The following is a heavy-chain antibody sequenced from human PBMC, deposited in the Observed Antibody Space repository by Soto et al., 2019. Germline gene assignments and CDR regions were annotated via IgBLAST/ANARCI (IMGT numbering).Heavy chain of an antibody. V-gene: IGHV1-18*01. Sequence: AASVKVSCKASGYTFTSYGISWVRQAPGQGLEWMGWISAYNGNTNYAQKLQGRVTMTTDTSTSTAYMELRSLRSDDTAVYYCARDRELVVCSSTSCHPPNWFDPWGQGTLVTVSS. J-gene: IGHJ5*02. D-gene: IGHD2-2*01. CDR2: ISAYNGNT. CDR3: ARDRELVVCSSTSCHPPNWFDP. CDR1: GYTFTSYG.